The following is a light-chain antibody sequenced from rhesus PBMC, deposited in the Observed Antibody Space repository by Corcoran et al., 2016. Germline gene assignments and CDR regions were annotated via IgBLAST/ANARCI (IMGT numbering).Light chain of an antibody. Sequence: DIQMTQSPSSLSASVGDRVTITCRASQGITNDLAWYQQKPGETPKLLIYEASSLQSGIPSRFSGRGSGKEFTPTISSLKSEDFATYDCQHYYSTPWTFGQGTKVEIK. J-gene: IGKJ1*01. CDR3: QHYYSTPWT. CDR2: EAS. CDR1: QGITND. V-gene: IGKV1-25*01.